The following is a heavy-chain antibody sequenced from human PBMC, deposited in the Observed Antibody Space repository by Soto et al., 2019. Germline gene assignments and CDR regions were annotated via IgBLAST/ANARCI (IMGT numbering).Heavy chain of an antibody. J-gene: IGHJ4*02. CDR2: IYYSGST. D-gene: IGHD2-2*01. CDR1: GGSISSYY. V-gene: IGHV4-59*01. CDR3: ARAPPPLPYCSSTSCFQPNFDY. Sequence: SETLSLTCTVSGGSISSYYWSWIRQPPGKGLEWIGYIYYSGSTNYNPSLKSRVTISVDTSKNQFSLKLSSVTAADTAVYYCARAPPPLPYCSSTSCFQPNFDYWGQGTLVTVSS.